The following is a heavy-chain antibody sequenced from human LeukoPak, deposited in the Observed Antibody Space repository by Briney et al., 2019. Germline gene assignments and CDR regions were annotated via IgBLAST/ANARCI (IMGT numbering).Heavy chain of an antibody. Sequence: SETLPLTCTVSGGSISSYYWSWIRQPPGKGLGWIGYIYYSGSTNYNPSLKSRVTISVDTSKNQFSLKLSSVTAADTAVYYCARGYSSGHFQHWGQGTLVTVSS. CDR2: IYYSGST. CDR3: ARGYSSGHFQH. V-gene: IGHV4-59*01. J-gene: IGHJ1*01. D-gene: IGHD6-19*01. CDR1: GGSISSYY.